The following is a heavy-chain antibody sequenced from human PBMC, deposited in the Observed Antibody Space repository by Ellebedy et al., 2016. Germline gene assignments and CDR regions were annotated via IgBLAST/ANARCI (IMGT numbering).Heavy chain of an antibody. CDR2: ISGSEGST. D-gene: IGHD3-10*01. J-gene: IGHJ4*02. CDR1: GFTFNNYW. Sequence: GGSLRLXXTASGFTFNNYWMSWVRQAPGKGLDWVSTISGSEGSTYYADSVKGRFTISRDNSKNTVILQMNSLRAEDTALYYCAKDILGVRGLIGNWGQGTRVTVSS. V-gene: IGHV3-23*01. CDR3: AKDILGVRGLIGN.